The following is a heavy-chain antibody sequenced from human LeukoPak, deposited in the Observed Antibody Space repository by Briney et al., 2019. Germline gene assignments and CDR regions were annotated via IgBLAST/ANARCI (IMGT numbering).Heavy chain of an antibody. D-gene: IGHD1-26*01. CDR3: ARDRWGGATQDY. J-gene: IGHJ4*02. CDR1: GFTFSSYA. V-gene: IGHV3-23*01. CDR2: ISGSGGST. Sequence: GGSLRLSCAASGFTFSSYAMSWVRQAPGKGLEWVSGISGSGGSTYYADSVKGRFTVSRDNSKNTLYLQMNSLRAEDTAVYYCARDRWGGATQDYWGQGTLVTVSS.